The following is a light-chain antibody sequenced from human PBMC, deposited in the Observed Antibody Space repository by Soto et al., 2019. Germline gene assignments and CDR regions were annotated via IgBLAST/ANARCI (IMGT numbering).Light chain of an antibody. CDR3: QQYNTYVT. J-gene: IGKJ3*01. CDR1: QSISSW. V-gene: IGKV1-5*03. Sequence: DVQMTQSPSTLSASVGDRVTITCRASQSISSWLAWYQQKPGKAPNLLIYKASSLESGVPSRFSGGGSGTEFTLTISSLQPDDFATYYCQQYNTYVTFGPGTTVDI. CDR2: KAS.